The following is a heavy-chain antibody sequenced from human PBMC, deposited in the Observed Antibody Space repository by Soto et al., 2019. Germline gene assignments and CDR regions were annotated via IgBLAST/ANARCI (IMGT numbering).Heavy chain of an antibody. CDR1: GGSISSGGYY. CDR2: IYYSGST. Sequence: SETLSLTCTVSGGSISSGGYYWSWIRQHPGKGLEWIGYIYYSGSTYYNPSLKSRVTISVDTSKNQFSLKLSSVTAADTAVYYCAGFWQTYYYYGMDVWGQGTTVTVSS. D-gene: IGHD3-3*01. J-gene: IGHJ6*02. V-gene: IGHV4-31*03. CDR3: AGFWQTYYYYGMDV.